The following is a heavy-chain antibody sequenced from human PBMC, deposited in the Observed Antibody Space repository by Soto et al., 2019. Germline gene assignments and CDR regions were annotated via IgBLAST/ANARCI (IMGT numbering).Heavy chain of an antibody. V-gene: IGHV4-39*01. Sequence: SETVSLTCTVSGGSVSNSNYYWGWIRQSPGKGLEWIGSVYYRGRSYSKSSVKSRVTISVDTSKNQFSLNLNSVTASDTAVYFCVSQRTSVLTQAYFDYWGPGALVTVSS. CDR3: VSQRTSVLTQAYFDY. D-gene: IGHD2-8*01. J-gene: IGHJ4*02. CDR1: GGSVSNSNYY. CDR2: VYYRGRS.